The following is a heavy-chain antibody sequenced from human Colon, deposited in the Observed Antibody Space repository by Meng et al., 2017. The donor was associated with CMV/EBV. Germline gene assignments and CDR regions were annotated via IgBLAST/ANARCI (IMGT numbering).Heavy chain of an antibody. CDR1: GFTLSSYG. J-gene: IGHJ4*02. Sequence: SGFTLSSYGMHWVRQAPGKGLEWVAFIRYDGSNTYYADSVKGRFTISRDNSKNTLYLQMNSLRAEDTAVYYCANRYSGYEDVWYFDYWGQGTLVTVSS. CDR2: IRYDGSNT. D-gene: IGHD5-12*01. CDR3: ANRYSGYEDVWYFDY. V-gene: IGHV3-30*02.